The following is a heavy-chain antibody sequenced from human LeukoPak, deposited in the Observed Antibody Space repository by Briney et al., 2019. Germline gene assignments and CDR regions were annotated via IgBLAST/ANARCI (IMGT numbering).Heavy chain of an antibody. J-gene: IGHJ5*02. V-gene: IGHV1-8*03. Sequence: GASVKVSCKASGYTFTSYGISWVRQAPGQGLEWMGWMNPNSGNTGYAQKFQGRVTITRNTSISTAYMELSSLRSEDTAVYYCARDSSGWYHWFDPWGQGTLVTVSS. CDR1: GYTFTSYG. CDR2: MNPNSGNT. D-gene: IGHD6-19*01. CDR3: ARDSSGWYHWFDP.